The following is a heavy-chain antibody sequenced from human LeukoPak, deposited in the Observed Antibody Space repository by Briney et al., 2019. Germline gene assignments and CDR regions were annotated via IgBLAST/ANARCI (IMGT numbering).Heavy chain of an antibody. Sequence: GGSLRLSCAASGFAFSDYEMNWVRQAPGKGLEWVSYISSTGATIHYADSVKGRFTISRGNAKSSLFLQMNSLRAEDTAIYYCARSSTGWYLNGPPFDCWGRGTLVTVSS. CDR1: GFAFSDYE. J-gene: IGHJ4*02. CDR2: ISSTGATI. D-gene: IGHD6-19*01. V-gene: IGHV3-48*03. CDR3: ARSSTGWYLNGPPFDC.